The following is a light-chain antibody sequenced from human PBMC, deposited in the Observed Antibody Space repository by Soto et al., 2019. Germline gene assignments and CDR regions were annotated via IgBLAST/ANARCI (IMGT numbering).Light chain of an antibody. J-gene: IGKJ1*01. CDR3: QQYDSSPWT. CDR2: GAS. CDR1: QSVSSNY. V-gene: IGKV3-20*01. Sequence: EIVLTQSPGTLSLSPGERAPLSCRVSQSVSSNYLAWYQQKPGQAPRLLIYGASTRATGIPDRFSGSGSGTDFTLTISRLEPEDFAVYYCQQYDSSPWTFGQGTKVEIK.